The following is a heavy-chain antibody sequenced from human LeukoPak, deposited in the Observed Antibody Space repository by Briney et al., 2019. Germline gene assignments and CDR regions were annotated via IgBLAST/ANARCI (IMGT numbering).Heavy chain of an antibody. CDR3: ARETYCSSTSCYTHAFDI. J-gene: IGHJ3*02. CDR1: GGTFSSYA. Sequence: ASVKVSCKASGGTFSSYAISWVRQAPGQGLEWMGGIIPIFGTANYAQKFQGRVTITADESTSTAYMELSSLRSEDTAVYYCARETYCSSTSCYTHAFDIWGQGTMVTVSS. V-gene: IGHV1-69*13. D-gene: IGHD2-2*02. CDR2: IIPIFGTA.